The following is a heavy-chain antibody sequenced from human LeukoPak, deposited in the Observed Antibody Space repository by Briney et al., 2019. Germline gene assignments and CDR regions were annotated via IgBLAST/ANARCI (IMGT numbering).Heavy chain of an antibody. J-gene: IGHJ4*02. V-gene: IGHV1-69*13. CDR1: GGTFSSYA. D-gene: IGHD6-13*01. CDR2: IIPIFGTA. Sequence: GASVKVSCKASGGTFSSYAISWVRQAPGQGLEWMGGIIPIFGTANYAQKFQGRVTITADESTGTAYMELSSLRSEDTAVYYCARAQRVAAAGVFDYWGQGTLVTVSS. CDR3: ARAQRVAAAGVFDY.